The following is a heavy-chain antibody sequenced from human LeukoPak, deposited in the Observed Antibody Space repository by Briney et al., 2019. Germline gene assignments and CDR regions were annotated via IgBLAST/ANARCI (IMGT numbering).Heavy chain of an antibody. CDR3: AGGQGLPVFVF. Sequence: SETLSLTCSVSGGFNTHYYWSWIRQPPGKGLEWIGYFYHSGSTNYNPSLKSRVTISVDTSKNHFSLTLSSVTAADTAVYYCAGGQGLPVFVFGGKETLVPVS. D-gene: IGHD1-14*01. J-gene: IGHJ4*02. V-gene: IGHV4-59*01. CDR2: FYHSGST. CDR1: GGFNTHYY.